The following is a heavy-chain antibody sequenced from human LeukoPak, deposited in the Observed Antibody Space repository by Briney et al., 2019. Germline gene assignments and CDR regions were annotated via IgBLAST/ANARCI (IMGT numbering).Heavy chain of an antibody. CDR2: ISWNCGSI. Sequence: PGGSLRLSCAVSGFTFDDYAMHWVRQAPGKGLEWVSGISWNCGSIGYADSVKGRFTISRDNAKNSLYLQMNSLRAEDTALYYCLKGGYDYWGQGTLVTVSS. J-gene: IGHJ4*02. V-gene: IGHV3-9*01. D-gene: IGHD5-12*01. CDR3: LKGGYDY. CDR1: GFTFDDYA.